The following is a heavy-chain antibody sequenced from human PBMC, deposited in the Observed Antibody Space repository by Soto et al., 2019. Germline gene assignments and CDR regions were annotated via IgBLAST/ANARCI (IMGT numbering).Heavy chain of an antibody. Sequence: QAQLVQSGAEVKKPGASVRVSCKASGYTFDSNGLNWVRQAPGQGLEWMGWISTHTGNTDYPQRFQGRVTMTTDKSTSTAFLDLRSLTSDDTAVYYCVRDVSVSSGSFGGYWGQGTLVSVSS. CDR3: VRDVSVSSGSFGGY. J-gene: IGHJ4*02. CDR1: GYTFDSNG. V-gene: IGHV1-18*01. CDR2: ISTHTGNT. D-gene: IGHD3-10*01.